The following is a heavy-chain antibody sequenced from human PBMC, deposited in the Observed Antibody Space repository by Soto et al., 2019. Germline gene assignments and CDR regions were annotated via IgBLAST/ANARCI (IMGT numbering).Heavy chain of an antibody. J-gene: IGHJ6*03. D-gene: IGHD3-3*01. V-gene: IGHV3-15*01. CDR1: GFTFSNAW. CDR3: TTVLYDFWSGSRPDYYYYYMDV. Sequence: GGSLRLSCAASGFTFSNAWMSWVRQAPGKGLEWVGRIKSKTDGGTTDYAAPVKGRFTISRDDSKNTLYLQMNSLKTEDTAVYYCTTVLYDFWSGSRPDYYYYYMDVWGKGTTVTVSS. CDR2: IKSKTDGGTT.